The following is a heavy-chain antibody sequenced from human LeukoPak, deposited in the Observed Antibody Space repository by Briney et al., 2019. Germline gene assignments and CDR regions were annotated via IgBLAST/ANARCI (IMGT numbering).Heavy chain of an antibody. CDR2: INPNSGGT. Sequence: ASVKVSCKASGYTFTGYYMHWVRKAPGQGLEWMGWINPNSGGTNYAQKFQGRVTMTRDTSISTAYMELSSLRSEDTAVYYCARDLKDFWSGYYGYWGQGTLVTVSS. D-gene: IGHD3-3*01. J-gene: IGHJ4*02. CDR3: ARDLKDFWSGYYGY. CDR1: GYTFTGYY. V-gene: IGHV1-2*02.